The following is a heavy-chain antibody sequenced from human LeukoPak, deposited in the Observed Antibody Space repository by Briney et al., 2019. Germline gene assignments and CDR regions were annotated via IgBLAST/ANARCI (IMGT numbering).Heavy chain of an antibody. CDR3: ARETHDFDY. Sequence: SQTLSLTCTVSGGSISSGGYYWSWIRQPPGKGLVWIGYIYHSGSTYYNPSLKSRVTISVDRSKNQFSLKLSSVTAADTAVYYCARETHDFDYWGQGTLVTVSS. CDR1: GGSISSGGYY. CDR2: IYHSGST. V-gene: IGHV4-30-2*01. J-gene: IGHJ4*02.